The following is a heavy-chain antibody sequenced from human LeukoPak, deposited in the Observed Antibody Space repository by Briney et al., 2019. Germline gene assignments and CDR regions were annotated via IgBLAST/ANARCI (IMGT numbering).Heavy chain of an antibody. CDR1: GFTFSSYG. CDR2: IWDDGINK. Sequence: GRSLRLSCAASGFTFSSYGMHWVRQAPGKGLEWAAVIWDDGINKYYADSVKRRCTISRDNSKNTLYMQMNRLRAEDTAVYYCERAYPELRYFDWLPKYYYGMDVWGQGTTVTVSS. J-gene: IGHJ6*02. V-gene: IGHV3-33*01. CDR3: ERAYPELRYFDWLPKYYYGMDV. D-gene: IGHD3-9*01.